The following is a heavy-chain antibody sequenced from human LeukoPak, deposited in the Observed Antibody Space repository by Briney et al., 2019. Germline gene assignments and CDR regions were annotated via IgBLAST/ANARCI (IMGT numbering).Heavy chain of an antibody. V-gene: IGHV3-23*01. CDR1: GFTFSNSA. CDR2: LSGSGITT. J-gene: IGHJ4*01. D-gene: IGHD6-19*01. Sequence: GGSLRLSCAASGFTFSNSAMSWVRQAPGKGLEWVSTLSGSGITTYYADSVKGRFTTSRDNSKNTLYLQMSSLRAEDTAVYYCAKGIYSSGWSYFDYWGHGTLVTVSS. CDR3: AKGIYSSGWSYFDY.